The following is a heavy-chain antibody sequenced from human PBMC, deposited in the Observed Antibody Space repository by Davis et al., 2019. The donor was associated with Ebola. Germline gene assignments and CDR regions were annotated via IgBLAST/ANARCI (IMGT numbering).Heavy chain of an antibody. CDR3: ARGITMIVVVSWFDP. D-gene: IGHD3-22*01. J-gene: IGHJ5*02. Sequence: AASVKVSCKASGYTFTGYYMHWVRQAPGQGLEWMGIINPSGGSTSYAQKFQGRVTMTRDTSTSTVYMELSSLRSEDTAVYYCARGITMIVVVSWFDPWGQGTLVTVSS. CDR2: INPSGGST. V-gene: IGHV1-46*01. CDR1: GYTFTGYY.